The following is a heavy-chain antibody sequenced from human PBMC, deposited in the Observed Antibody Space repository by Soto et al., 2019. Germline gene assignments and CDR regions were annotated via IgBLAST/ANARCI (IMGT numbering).Heavy chain of an antibody. V-gene: IGHV1-69*06. CDR3: AREPTYCSSTSCYTAGENWFDP. J-gene: IGHJ5*02. CDR1: GGTFGSYA. Sequence: ASVKVSCKASGGTFGSYAISWVRQAPGQGLEWMGGIIPIFGTANYAQKFQGRVTITADKSTSTAYMELSSLRSEDTAVYYCAREPTYCSSTSCYTAGENWFDPWGQGTLVTVSS. D-gene: IGHD2-2*02. CDR2: IIPIFGTA.